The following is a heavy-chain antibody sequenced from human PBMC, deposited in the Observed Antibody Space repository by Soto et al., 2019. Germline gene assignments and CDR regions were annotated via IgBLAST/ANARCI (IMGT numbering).Heavy chain of an antibody. V-gene: IGHV3-23*01. D-gene: IGHD5-18*01. CDR2: IIGSGGST. CDR1: GFTFSSYA. Sequence: EVQLLESGGGLVQPGGSLRLSCAASGFTFSSYAMSWVRQAPGKGLEWVSAIIGSGGSTYHADSVKGRFTISRDNSKGTLYLQTNSLRAGETALYYLAKDQTSAETAMDRLGQGTLVTVSS. CDR3: AKDQTSAETAMDR. J-gene: IGHJ5*02.